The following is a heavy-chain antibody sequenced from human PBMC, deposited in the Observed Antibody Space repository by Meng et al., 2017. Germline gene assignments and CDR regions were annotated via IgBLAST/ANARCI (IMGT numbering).Heavy chain of an antibody. CDR3: ASSPSVAGTFVDY. D-gene: IGHD6-19*01. CDR1: GFTVSNYA. V-gene: IGHV3-30*01. Sequence: QVQLVGFVGGVVHAGRSLRLSRSAAGFTVSNYAIHWVRQAPVKGLEWVAVISHDGSNKYYADSVKGRFTISRDNSKNTLYLQMNSLKADDTAVYYCASSPSVAGTFVDYWGQGTLVTVSS. CDR2: ISHDGSNK. J-gene: IGHJ4*02.